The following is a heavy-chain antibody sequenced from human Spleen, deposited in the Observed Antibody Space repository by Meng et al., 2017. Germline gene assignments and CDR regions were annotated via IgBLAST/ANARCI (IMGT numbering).Heavy chain of an antibody. J-gene: IGHJ4*02. CDR2: INHSGST. V-gene: IGHV4-34*01. CDR3: ARGPTTMAHDFDY. CDR1: GGSFSDYY. Sequence: QLQRQQWGAGLLKPSATLSLTCVVSGGSFSDYYRSWIRHPPGKALAWIGEINHSGSTNYNPSLESRATISVDTSQNNLSLKLRSATAADSAVYYCARGPTTMAHDFDYWGQGTLVTVSS. D-gene: IGHD4-11*01.